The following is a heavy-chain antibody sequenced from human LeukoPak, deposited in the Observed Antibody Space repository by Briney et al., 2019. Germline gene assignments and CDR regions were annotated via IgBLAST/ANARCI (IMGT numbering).Heavy chain of an antibody. V-gene: IGHV3-23*01. D-gene: IGHD3-22*01. CDR1: GFTFSSYA. J-gene: IGHJ4*02. Sequence: GGSLRLSCAASGFTFSSYAMSWVRQAPGEGLEWVSGISGSGDNTYYADSVKGRFTISRDNSKNTLYVQVNSLGTEDTAAYYCARGSYYDSSGSFYFDYWGQGTLVTVSS. CDR2: ISGSGDNT. CDR3: ARGSYYDSSGSFYFDY.